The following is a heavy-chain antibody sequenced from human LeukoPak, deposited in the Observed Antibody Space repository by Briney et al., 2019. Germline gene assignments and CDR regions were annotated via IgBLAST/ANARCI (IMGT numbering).Heavy chain of an antibody. CDR1: GFTFSNAW. CDR2: IETKTDGGTT. V-gene: IGHV3-15*04. J-gene: IGHJ4*02. CDR3: PTLSGSGNYY. Sequence: GSLRLSCVGSGFTFSNAWMSGVRQAPGKGLEWVGQIETKTDGGTTDSAATVQGRFTISRDDSKNTLYLQMNSLNPEDPAMYYSPTLSGSGNYYWGQGTLVTVSS. D-gene: IGHD3-10*01.